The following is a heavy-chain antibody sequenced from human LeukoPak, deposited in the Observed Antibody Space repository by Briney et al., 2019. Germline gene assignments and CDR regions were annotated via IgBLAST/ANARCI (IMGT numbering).Heavy chain of an antibody. V-gene: IGHV3-23*01. CDR2: IYPSGGRT. CDR1: GFTFSTYS. CDR3: AKDERRDDSWRFDY. J-gene: IGHJ4*02. Sequence: GGSLRLSCAASGFTFSTYSMSWVRQAPGKGLEWVSSIYPSGGRTYYADCVKGRFTISRDNSKNTVYIQMNSLRDEDTAVSFCAKDERRDDSWRFDYWGQGTLVSVSS. D-gene: IGHD3-3*01.